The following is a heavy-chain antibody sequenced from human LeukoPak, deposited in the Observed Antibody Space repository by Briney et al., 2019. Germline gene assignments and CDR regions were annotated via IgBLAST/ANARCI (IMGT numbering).Heavy chain of an antibody. D-gene: IGHD3-10*01. Sequence: PGGSLRLSCAASGFTFSSYNMNWVRKAPGKGLEWVSDISSSGSPLYFAAAVKGRFTISRDNAKNSLYLQMTSLRDEDTAVYYCARLEYYYVSGNYYKLFDCWGQGTLVTVCS. CDR1: GFTFSSYN. CDR3: ARLEYYYVSGNYYKLFDC. V-gene: IGHV3-48*02. CDR2: ISSSGSPL. J-gene: IGHJ4*02.